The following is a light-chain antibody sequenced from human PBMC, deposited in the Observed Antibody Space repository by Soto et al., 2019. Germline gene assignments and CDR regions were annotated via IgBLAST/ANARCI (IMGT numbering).Light chain of an antibody. Sequence: EVVLTQSPGTLSLSPGERATLSCRASQAVSSILLAWYQQKPGQAPRLLIYGASSRATGIPDRFSGIGSGTDFTLTVSRLEPEDFAVYCCQQHGTSPIFGGGTKVEIK. CDR1: QAVSSIL. CDR2: GAS. J-gene: IGKJ4*01. CDR3: QQHGTSPI. V-gene: IGKV3-20*01.